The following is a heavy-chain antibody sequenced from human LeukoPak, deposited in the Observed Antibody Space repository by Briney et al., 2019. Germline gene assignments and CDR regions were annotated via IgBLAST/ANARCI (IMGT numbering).Heavy chain of an antibody. CDR3: ARETSSSGYSIFGY. J-gene: IGHJ4*02. V-gene: IGHV4-59*01. Sequence: PSETLSLTCTVSDDSISSYYWSWIRQPPGKGLEWIGYIYYSGSTNYNPSLKSRVTISVDTSKNQFSLKLSSVTAADTAVYYCARETSSSGYSIFGYWGQGTLVTVSS. CDR1: DDSISSYY. D-gene: IGHD3-22*01. CDR2: IYYSGST.